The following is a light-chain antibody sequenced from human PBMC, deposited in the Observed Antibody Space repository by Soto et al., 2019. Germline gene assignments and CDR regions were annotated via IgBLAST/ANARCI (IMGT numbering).Light chain of an antibody. V-gene: IGKV1-8*01. J-gene: IGKJ4*01. CDR2: AAS. CDR3: QQYYSYPPLT. Sequence: AIRMTQSPSSFSASTGDRVTITCRASQGISSYLAWYQQKPGKAPKLLIYAASTLQSGVPSRFSGSGSGTDFTLTISCLQSEDFATYYCQQYYSYPPLTFGGGNKVDIK. CDR1: QGISSY.